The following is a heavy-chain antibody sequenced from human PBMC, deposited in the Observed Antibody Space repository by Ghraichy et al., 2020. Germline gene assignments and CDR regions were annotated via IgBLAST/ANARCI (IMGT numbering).Heavy chain of an antibody. CDR1: GFTFSSCG. D-gene: IGHD6-6*01. J-gene: IGHJ6*02. V-gene: IGHV3-30*18. Sequence: GESLNISCAASGFTFSSCGMHWVRQAPGKGLEWVAVISYDGSNKYYADSVKGRFTISRDNSKNTLYLQMNSLRAEDTAVYYCAKYTSSYNYYYYGMDVWGQGTTVTVSS. CDR2: ISYDGSNK. CDR3: AKYTSSYNYYYYGMDV.